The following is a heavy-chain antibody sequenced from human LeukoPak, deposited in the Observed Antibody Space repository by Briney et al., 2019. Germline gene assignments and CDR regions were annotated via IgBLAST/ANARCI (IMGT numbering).Heavy chain of an antibody. D-gene: IGHD3-10*01. V-gene: IGHV3-23*01. J-gene: IGHJ4*02. Sequence: GGSLRLSCAASGFTFSSYAMSWVRQAPGKGLEWVSAISGSGGSTYCADSVKGRFTISRDNSKNTLYLQMNSLRAEDTAVYYCAKVGVLLWFGESLHFDYWGQGTLVTVSS. CDR1: GFTFSSYA. CDR2: ISGSGGST. CDR3: AKVGVLLWFGESLHFDY.